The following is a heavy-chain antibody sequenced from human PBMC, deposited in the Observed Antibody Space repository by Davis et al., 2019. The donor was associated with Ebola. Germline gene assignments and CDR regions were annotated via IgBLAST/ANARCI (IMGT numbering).Heavy chain of an antibody. D-gene: IGHD3-9*01. Sequence: PSETLSLTCTVSNGSFSSGGHFWTWIRQHPGKGLEWIGYTFYSGSTNFNPSLKSRASISVDRSRNQFSLKMTSVTAADTAVYYCARYDNSTGAFEFWGQGILVTVSS. CDR1: NGSFSSGGHF. CDR2: TFYSGST. V-gene: IGHV4-31*03. CDR3: ARYDNSTGAFEF. J-gene: IGHJ4*02.